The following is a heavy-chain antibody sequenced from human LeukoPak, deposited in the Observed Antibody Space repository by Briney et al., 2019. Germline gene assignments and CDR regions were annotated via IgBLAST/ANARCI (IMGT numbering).Heavy chain of an antibody. V-gene: IGHV3-23*01. D-gene: IGHD4-17*01. CDR1: GFTFSSYA. J-gene: IGHJ4*02. CDR3: AKGRTKATTIDS. CDR2: ISGSGDST. Sequence: PGGSLRLSCAASGFTFSSYAMSWVRQAPGKGLEWVSGISGSGDSTYYADSVKGRFTISRDNSKNTLDVQMTSLRDEDTAIYYCAKGRTKATTIDSWGQGTLVTVSS.